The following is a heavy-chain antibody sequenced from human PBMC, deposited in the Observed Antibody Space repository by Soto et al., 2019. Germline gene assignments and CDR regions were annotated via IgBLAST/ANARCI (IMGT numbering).Heavy chain of an antibody. D-gene: IGHD3-9*01. V-gene: IGHV1-24*01. CDR2: FDPEDGET. Sequence: ASVKDSCKVSGYTLTALSMLWVRQAPGKGLEWMGGFDPEDGETIYAQKFQGRVTMTEDTSTDTAYMELSSLGSEDTAVYYCATVPLLRYFDWFDYWSQGTLVTVSS. CDR3: ATVPLLRYFDWFDY. CDR1: GYTLTALS. J-gene: IGHJ4*02.